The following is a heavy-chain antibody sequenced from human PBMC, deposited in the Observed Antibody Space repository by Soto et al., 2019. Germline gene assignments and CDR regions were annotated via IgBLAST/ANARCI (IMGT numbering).Heavy chain of an antibody. V-gene: IGHV3-23*01. J-gene: IGHJ6*02. CDR3: TKASPDRHHMDV. CDR1: GFTFSKFV. CDR2: ITETGGAT. Sequence: EVQLLESGGDLVQPGGSLRLSCAASGFTFSKFVMRWVRQTPGKGLEWVSTITETGGATYYTDSVKGRFTISRDNSKNTLYLQMTSLRAEDTALYYCTKASPDRHHMDVWGQGTTVTVSS.